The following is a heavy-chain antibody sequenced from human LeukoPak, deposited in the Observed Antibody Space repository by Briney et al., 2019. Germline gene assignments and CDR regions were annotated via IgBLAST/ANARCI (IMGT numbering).Heavy chain of an antibody. V-gene: IGHV3-23*01. D-gene: IGHD3-16*01. CDR2: ISSRSEST. CDR1: GFTLSSYS. J-gene: IGHJ4*02. Sequence: GGSLRLSCAASGFTLSSYSRSWVRQAPGEGLEWVSSISSRSESTSYADSVKGRFTISRDNSKNTLYLQMNSLKAEDTAVYHCARTLGQYDYCGRGTPVTVSS. CDR3: ARTLGQYDY.